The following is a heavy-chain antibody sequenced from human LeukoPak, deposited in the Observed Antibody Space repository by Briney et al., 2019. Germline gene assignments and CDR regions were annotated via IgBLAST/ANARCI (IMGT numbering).Heavy chain of an antibody. V-gene: IGHV3-48*04. Sequence: GGSLRLSCAASEFTFVRYAMNWVRQAPGRGLEWVSYISSSSFKIGYADSVKGRFTISRDNSKNSLYLQMDSLRVEDTAVYYCVRDPSYGSSWYYYMDVWGKGTTVTVSS. D-gene: IGHD6-13*01. J-gene: IGHJ6*03. CDR3: VRDPSYGSSWYYYMDV. CDR2: ISSSSFKI. CDR1: EFTFVRYA.